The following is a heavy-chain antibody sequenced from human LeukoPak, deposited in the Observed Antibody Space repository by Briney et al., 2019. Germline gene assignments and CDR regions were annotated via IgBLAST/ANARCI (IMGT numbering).Heavy chain of an antibody. CDR2: IYTSGST. CDR1: GVSISSYY. V-gene: IGHV4-4*07. Sequence: PSETLSLTCTVSGVSISSYYWSWIRQPAGKGLEGIGRIYTSGSTNYNPSLKSRVAMSVDTSKNQFSLKLSSVTAADTAVYYCARETYDIQYFQHWGQGTLVTVSS. CDR3: ARETYDIQYFQH. D-gene: IGHD3-16*01. J-gene: IGHJ1*01.